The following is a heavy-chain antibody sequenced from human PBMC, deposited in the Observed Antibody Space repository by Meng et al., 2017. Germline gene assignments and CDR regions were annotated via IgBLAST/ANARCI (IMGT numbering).Heavy chain of an antibody. CDR1: GGTFSSYA. CDR3: ARERLDYYDSSGYYLGGFDY. CDR2: IIPIFGTA. J-gene: IGHJ4*02. D-gene: IGHD3-22*01. Sequence: QGQLVQSGAEVKKPGSSGKVSCKASGGTFSSYAISWVRQAPGQGLEWMGGIIPIFGTANYAQKFQGRVTITADESTSTAYMELSSLRSEDTAVYYCARERLDYYDSSGYYLGGFDYWGQGTLVTVSS. V-gene: IGHV1-69*01.